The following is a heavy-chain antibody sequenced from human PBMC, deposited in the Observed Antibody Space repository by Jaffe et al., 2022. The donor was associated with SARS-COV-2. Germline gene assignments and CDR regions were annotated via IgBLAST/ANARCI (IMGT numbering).Heavy chain of an antibody. D-gene: IGHD3-3*01. CDR2: IYYSGST. J-gene: IGHJ2*01. Sequence: QVQLQESGPGLVKPSETLSLTCTVSGGSISSYYWSWIRQPPGKGLEWIGYIYYSGSTNYNPSLKSRVTISVDTSKNQFSLKLSSVTAADTAVYYCARPHCDPFRSRCWYFDLWGRGTLVTVSS. V-gene: IGHV4-59*01. CDR3: ARPHCDPFRSRCWYFDL. CDR1: GGSISSYY.